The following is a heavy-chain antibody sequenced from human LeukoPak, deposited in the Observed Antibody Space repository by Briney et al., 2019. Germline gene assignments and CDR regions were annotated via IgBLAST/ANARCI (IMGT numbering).Heavy chain of an antibody. J-gene: IGHJ3*02. Sequence: PGGSLRLSCAASGLALNGYWMHWVRQAPGKGLVWVSRIDGDGSNTTYADSVKGRFTISRDNAKNTVYLQMNALRVEDTAVYFCARDFGAVRTTNAFDIWGQGTTVTVSS. CDR1: GLALNGYW. CDR3: ARDFGAVRTTNAFDI. CDR2: IDGDGSNT. D-gene: IGHD1-14*01. V-gene: IGHV3-74*01.